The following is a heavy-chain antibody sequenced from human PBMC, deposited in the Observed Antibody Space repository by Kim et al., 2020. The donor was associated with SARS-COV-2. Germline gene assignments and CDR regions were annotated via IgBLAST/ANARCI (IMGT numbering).Heavy chain of an antibody. J-gene: IGHJ3*02. CDR2: IYPGDSDT. Sequence: GESLKISCKGSGYSFTSYWIGWVRQMPGKGLEWMGIIYPGDSDTRYSPSFQGQVTISADKSISTAYLQWSSLKASDTAMNYCARHYPDDILTGLEDDAFDIWGQGTMVTVSS. D-gene: IGHD3-9*01. CDR1: GYSFTSYW. CDR3: ARHYPDDILTGLEDDAFDI. V-gene: IGHV5-51*01.